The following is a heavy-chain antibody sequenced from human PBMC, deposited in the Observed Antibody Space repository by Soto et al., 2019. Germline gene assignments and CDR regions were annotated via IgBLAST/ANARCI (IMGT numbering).Heavy chain of an antibody. CDR3: ARGDRGAFDL. Sequence: EVQRVESEGGLVQPGGSLILSCAASGLTFRYYWMHWDRQAPGQGLVWVSRIHSDGSSTTYADSVKGRFTISRDNAKNTLYLHMNSLRAEDTAVYYCARGDRGAFDLWGQGTMVTVS. CDR1: GLTFRYYW. D-gene: IGHD2-21*02. V-gene: IGHV3-74*01. CDR2: IHSDGSST. J-gene: IGHJ3*01.